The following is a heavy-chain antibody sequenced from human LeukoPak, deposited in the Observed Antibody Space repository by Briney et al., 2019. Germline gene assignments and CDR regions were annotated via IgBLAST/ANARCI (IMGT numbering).Heavy chain of an antibody. D-gene: IGHD3-22*01. CDR2: IIPIFGIA. Sequence: SVKVSCKASGGTFSSNAISWVRQAPGPGLEWMGGIIPIFGIANYAQKFQDRVTITADKSTSTAYMELSSLRSEDTAVYYCARQGPTYYDSSGYYYAEDYYMDVWGKGTTVTVSS. V-gene: IGHV1-69*10. J-gene: IGHJ6*03. CDR3: ARQGPTYYDSSGYYYAEDYYMDV. CDR1: GGTFSSNA.